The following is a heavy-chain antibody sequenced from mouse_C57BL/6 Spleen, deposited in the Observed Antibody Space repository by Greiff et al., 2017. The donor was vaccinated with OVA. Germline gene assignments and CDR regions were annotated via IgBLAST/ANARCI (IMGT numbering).Heavy chain of an antibody. J-gene: IGHJ4*01. V-gene: IGHV1-52*01. CDR2: IDPSDSET. Sequence: QVQLKQPGAELVRPGSSVKLSCKASGYTFTSYWMHWVKQRPIQGLEWIGNIDPSDSETHYNQKFKDKATLTVDKSSSTAYMQLSSLTSEDSAVYYCARRDSSGIPYAMDYWGQGTSVTVSS. CDR3: ARRDSSGIPYAMDY. D-gene: IGHD3-2*02. CDR1: GYTFTSYW.